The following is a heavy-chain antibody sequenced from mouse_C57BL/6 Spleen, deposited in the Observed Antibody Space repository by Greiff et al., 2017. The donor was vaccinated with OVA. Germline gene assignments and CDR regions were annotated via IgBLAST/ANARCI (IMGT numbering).Heavy chain of an antibody. CDR3: ARTTSDSWYFDV. D-gene: IGHD3-1*01. Sequence: VQRVESGPGLVQPSQSLSITCTVSGFSLTSYGVHWVRQSPGKGLEWLGVIWSGGSTDYNAAFISRLSISKDNSKSQVFFKMNSLQADDTAIYYCARTTSDSWYFDVWGTGTTVTVSS. V-gene: IGHV2-2*01. CDR1: GFSLTSYG. CDR2: IWSGGST. J-gene: IGHJ1*03.